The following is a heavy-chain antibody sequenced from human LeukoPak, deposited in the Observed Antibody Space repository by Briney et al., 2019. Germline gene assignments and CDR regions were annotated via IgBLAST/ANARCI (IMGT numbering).Heavy chain of an antibody. CDR2: ISSSGSTI. V-gene: IGHV3-48*03. Sequence: GGSLRLSCAASGFTFSSYEMNWVRQAPGKGLEWISYISSSGSTIYYADSVKGRFTISRDNAKNSLYLQMNSLRAEDTAVYYCARDRNSYGFEGFDYWGQGTLVTVSS. D-gene: IGHD5-18*01. CDR3: ARDRNSYGFEGFDY. J-gene: IGHJ4*02. CDR1: GFTFSSYE.